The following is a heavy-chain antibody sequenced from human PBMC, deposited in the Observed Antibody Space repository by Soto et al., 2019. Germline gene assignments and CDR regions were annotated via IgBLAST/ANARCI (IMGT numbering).Heavy chain of an antibody. CDR2: ISASGAAT. CDR1: GLTLSNFA. CDR3: AKEGMLSLVVRGVTDEFDY. D-gene: IGHD3-10*01. V-gene: IGHV3-23*01. J-gene: IGHJ4*02. Sequence: GGSLRLSCAASGLTLSNFAMTWVRQAPGKGLEWVSAISASGAATYYGDSVKGRFTISRDNSKNTLYLQMNSLRAEDTAVYYCAKEGMLSLVVRGVTDEFDYWGQGTLVTVS.